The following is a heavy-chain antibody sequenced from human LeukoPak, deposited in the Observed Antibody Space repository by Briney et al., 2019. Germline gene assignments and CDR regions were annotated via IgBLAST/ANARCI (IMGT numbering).Heavy chain of an antibody. V-gene: IGHV4-59*08. CDR2: IYSTGST. D-gene: IGHD1-26*01. J-gene: IGHJ2*01. CDR3: ARHRERIPYWYFDL. Sequence: SETLSLTCSVSGGSISNYFWSWIRQPPGKGLEWIGYIYSTGSTKDNPSLKNRVSISIDTSKNQFSLKLSSVTAADTAVYYRARHRERIPYWYFDLWGRGTLVTVSS. CDR1: GGSISNYF.